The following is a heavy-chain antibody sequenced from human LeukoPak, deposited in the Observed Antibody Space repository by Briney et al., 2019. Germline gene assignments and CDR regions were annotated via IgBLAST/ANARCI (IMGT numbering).Heavy chain of an antibody. D-gene: IGHD3-10*02. Sequence: PGGSLRLSCAASGFTFSDYEVNWFRQAPGKGLEWVSCISTSGSTTYYADSVKGRFTISRDNAKNSLFLQMNTLTAEDTAVYYCARGALHVFDYWGQGTPVTVSS. CDR2: ISTSGSTT. CDR1: GFTFSDYE. CDR3: ARGALHVFDY. V-gene: IGHV3-48*03. J-gene: IGHJ4*02.